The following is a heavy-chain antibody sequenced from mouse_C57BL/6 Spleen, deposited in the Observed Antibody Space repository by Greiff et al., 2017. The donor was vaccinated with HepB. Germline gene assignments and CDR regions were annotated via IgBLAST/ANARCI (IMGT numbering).Heavy chain of an antibody. J-gene: IGHJ1*03. Sequence: VKLQESGAELVRPGTSVKVSCKASGYAFTNYLIEWVKQRPGQGLEWIGVINPGSGGTNYNEKFKGKATLTADKSSSTAYMQRSSLTSEDSAVYFCAVLLRYAGYFDVWGTGTTVTVSS. CDR3: AVLLRYAGYFDV. CDR2: INPGSGGT. D-gene: IGHD1-1*01. CDR1: GYAFTNYL. V-gene: IGHV1-54*01.